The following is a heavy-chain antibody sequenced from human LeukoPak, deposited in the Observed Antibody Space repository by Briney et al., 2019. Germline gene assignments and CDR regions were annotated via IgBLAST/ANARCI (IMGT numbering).Heavy chain of an antibody. D-gene: IGHD2-15*01. CDR3: ARGVGLRYYFDY. CDR1: GGSISSYY. Sequence: SETLSLTCTVSGGSISSYYWSWIRHPVGKGMEWVGRISNSGGTNYNPSLKSRVTMSVDTSKKQLSLKLTSVTAADTAVYYCARGVGLRYYFDYWGQGSLVTVSS. V-gene: IGHV4-4*07. J-gene: IGHJ4*02. CDR2: ISNSGGT.